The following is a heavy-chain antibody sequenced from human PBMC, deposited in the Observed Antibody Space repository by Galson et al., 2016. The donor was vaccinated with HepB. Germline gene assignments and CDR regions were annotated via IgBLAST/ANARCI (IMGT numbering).Heavy chain of an antibody. CDR3: ARAEANWDGGGDNWFDP. V-gene: IGHV6-1*01. J-gene: IGHJ5*02. CDR2: TYYRSKWYN. Sequence: AISGDSVSSDSAAWNWIRQSPSRGLEWLGRTYYRSKWYNAYALSVKSRITMNADTSKNQFSLQLNSVTPEDTALYFCARAEANWDGGGDNWFDPWGQGTLVTVAS. D-gene: IGHD7-27*01. CDR1: GDSVSSDSAA.